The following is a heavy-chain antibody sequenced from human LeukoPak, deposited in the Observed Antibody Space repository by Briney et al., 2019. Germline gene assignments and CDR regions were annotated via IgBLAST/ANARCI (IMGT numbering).Heavy chain of an antibody. CDR3: VRVPRFGTDYYYYFYMDV. J-gene: IGHJ6*03. V-gene: IGHV4-39*01. Sequence: SEALSLTCTVSGGSISSNTYYWGWIRQPPGKGLEWLGSTYNGGNTYYNPSLKSRVIISVDTSKDQFSLKLSSVTAADTAVYYCVRVPRFGTDYYYYFYMDVWGTGTTVTVSS. CDR1: GGSISSNTYY. CDR2: TYNGGNT. D-gene: IGHD3-10*01.